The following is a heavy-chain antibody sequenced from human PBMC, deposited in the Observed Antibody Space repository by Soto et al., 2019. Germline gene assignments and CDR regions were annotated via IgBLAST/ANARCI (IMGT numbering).Heavy chain of an antibody. J-gene: IGHJ6*02. CDR2: ISSSSSTI. Sequence: EVQLVESGGGLVQPGGSLRLSCAASGFTFSSYSMNWVRQAPGKGLEWVSYISSSSSTIYYADSVKGRFTISRDNAKNSXFLQMNSLRDEDTAVYYWARDGYDYVWGSSSYGMDVWGQGTTVTVSS. V-gene: IGHV3-48*02. D-gene: IGHD3-16*01. CDR3: ARDGYDYVWGSSSYGMDV. CDR1: GFTFSSYS.